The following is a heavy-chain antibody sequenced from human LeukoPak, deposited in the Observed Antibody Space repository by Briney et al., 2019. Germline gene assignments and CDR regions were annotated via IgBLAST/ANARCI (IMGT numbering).Heavy chain of an antibody. Sequence: GGSLRLSCAASGFTFSSYGMHWVRQAPGKGLEWVAVIWYDGSNKYYADSVKGRFTISKDNSKNTLYLQMNSLRAEDTAVYYCARGTAYYYDSSGEYYFDYWGQGTLVTVSS. D-gene: IGHD3-22*01. V-gene: IGHV3-33*01. CDR2: IWYDGSNK. J-gene: IGHJ4*02. CDR1: GFTFSSYG. CDR3: ARGTAYYYDSSGEYYFDY.